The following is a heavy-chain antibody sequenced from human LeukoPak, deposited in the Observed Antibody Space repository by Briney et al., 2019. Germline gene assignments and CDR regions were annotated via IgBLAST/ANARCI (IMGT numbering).Heavy chain of an antibody. J-gene: IGHJ5*02. D-gene: IGHD3-10*01. CDR2: IRSKAYGGTT. CDR1: GFTFGDYA. V-gene: IGHV3-49*03. CDR3: TRGLITMVRGVIKSNWFDP. Sequence: GGSLRLSCTASGFTFGDYAMSWFRQAPGKGLEWVGFIRSKAYGGTTEYAASVKGRFTISRDDSKSIAYLQMNSLKTEDTAVYYCTRGLITMVRGVIKSNWFDPWGQGTLVTVSS.